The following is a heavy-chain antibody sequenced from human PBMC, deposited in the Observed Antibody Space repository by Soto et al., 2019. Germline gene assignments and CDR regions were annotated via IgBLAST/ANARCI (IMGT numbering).Heavy chain of an antibody. D-gene: IGHD3-10*01. Sequence: QVQLQQWGAGLLKPSETLSLTCAVYGGSFSGYYWSWIRQPPGKGLEWIGEINHSGSTNYNPSLKSRVTISVDTSKNQFSLKLSSVTAADTAVYYCARSVGPGSPIDYWGQGTLVTVSS. J-gene: IGHJ4*02. CDR2: INHSGST. V-gene: IGHV4-34*01. CDR1: GGSFSGYY. CDR3: ARSVGPGSPIDY.